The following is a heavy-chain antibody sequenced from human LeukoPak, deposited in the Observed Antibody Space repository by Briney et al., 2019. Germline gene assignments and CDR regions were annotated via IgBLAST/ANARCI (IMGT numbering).Heavy chain of an antibody. V-gene: IGHV4-59*01. D-gene: IGHD6-13*01. CDR1: GGSISSYY. J-gene: IGHJ4*02. CDR2: IYYSGST. CDR3: AREGREQQLNY. Sequence: PETLSLTCTVSGGSISSYYWSWIRQPPGKGLEWIGYIYYSGSTNYNPSLKSRVTISVDTSKNQFSLKLSSVTAADTAVYYCAREGREQQLNYWGQGTLVTVSS.